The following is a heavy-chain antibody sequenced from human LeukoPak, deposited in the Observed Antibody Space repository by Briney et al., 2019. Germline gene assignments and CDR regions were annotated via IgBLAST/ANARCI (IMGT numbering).Heavy chain of an antibody. V-gene: IGHV4-31*03. CDR1: GGSISSGGYY. D-gene: IGHD2-2*01. CDR3: AREGSVVVLPAVIGRDSEIHFDY. J-gene: IGHJ4*02. Sequence: SETLSLTCTVSGGSISSGGYYWSWIRQHPGKGLEWIGYIYYSGSTYYNPSLKSRVTISVDTSKNQFSLKLSSVTAADTAVYYCAREGSVVVLPAVIGRDSEIHFDYWGQGTLVTVSS. CDR2: IYYSGST.